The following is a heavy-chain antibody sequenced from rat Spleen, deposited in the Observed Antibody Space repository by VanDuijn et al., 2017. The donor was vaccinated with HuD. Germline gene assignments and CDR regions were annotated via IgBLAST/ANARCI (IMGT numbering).Heavy chain of an antibody. V-gene: IGHV5-29*01. J-gene: IGHJ2*01. CDR2: ISHDGHTT. CDR1: GFIFSDYY. Sequence: EVQLVESDGGLVQPGRSLKLSCAASGFIFSDYYMAWVRQAPTKGLEWVATISHDGHTTYYRDSVKGRFTVSRDNARNTLYLQMDSLRSEDTATYYCASVDYWGQGVTVTVSS. CDR3: ASVDY.